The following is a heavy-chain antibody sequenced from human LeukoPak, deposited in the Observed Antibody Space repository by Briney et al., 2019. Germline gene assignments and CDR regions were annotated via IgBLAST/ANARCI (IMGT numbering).Heavy chain of an antibody. CDR3: VRGQDSYSYGWYYFDY. Sequence: GGSLRLSCAASGFTFSSYGMRWVRQAPGKGLEWVAVIWYDGSNKYYADSVKGRFTISRDNSKNTLYLQMNSLRAEDTAVYYCVRGQDSYSYGWYYFDYWGQGTLVTVSS. D-gene: IGHD5-18*01. V-gene: IGHV3-33*01. CDR1: GFTFSSYG. J-gene: IGHJ4*02. CDR2: IWYDGSNK.